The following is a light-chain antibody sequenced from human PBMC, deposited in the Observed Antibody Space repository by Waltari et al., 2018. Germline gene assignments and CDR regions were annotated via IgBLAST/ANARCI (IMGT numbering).Light chain of an antibody. Sequence: EIVLTQSPDFQSVTPKEKVTITCRASQSIGTSVHWYQQKPDQSPKLIIKYASQSIPGVPSRFSGSGSGTGFTLSINSLEAEDAAVYYCHQSNGLPRTFGQGTKVEIK. CDR3: HQSNGLPRT. CDR2: YAS. V-gene: IGKV6D-21*02. CDR1: QSIGTS. J-gene: IGKJ1*01.